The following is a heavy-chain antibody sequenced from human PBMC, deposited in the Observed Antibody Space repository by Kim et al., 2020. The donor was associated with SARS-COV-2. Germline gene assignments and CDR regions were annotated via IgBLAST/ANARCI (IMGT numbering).Heavy chain of an antibody. J-gene: IGHJ4*02. CDR3: ARDGDTPPDY. V-gene: IGHV3-11*05. CDR1: GFIFSDYY. D-gene: IGHD2-21*01. CDR2: ISSSSGYT. Sequence: GGSLRLSCAASGFIFSDYYMSWIRQAPGKGLEWVSYISSSSGYTNYGDSVKGRFTISRDNAKSSLYLQMNSLRAEDTAVYYCARDGDTPPDYWGQGTLVTVSS.